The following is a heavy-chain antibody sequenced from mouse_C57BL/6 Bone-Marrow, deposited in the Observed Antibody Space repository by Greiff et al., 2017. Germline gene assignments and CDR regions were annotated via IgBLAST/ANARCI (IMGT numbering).Heavy chain of an antibody. CDR1: GFTFSDYG. CDR2: ISSGSSTI. CDR3: GTYGSLYYYAMDY. J-gene: IGHJ4*01. Sequence: EVMLLESGGGLVKPGGSLKLSCAASGFTFSDYGMHWVRQAPEKGLEWVAYISSGSSTIYYTDTVKGRFTFTRDNANNTLFLQMTSLTSEDTALYYCGTYGSLYYYAMDYWGQGTSVTVSA. D-gene: IGHD1-1*01. V-gene: IGHV5-17*01.